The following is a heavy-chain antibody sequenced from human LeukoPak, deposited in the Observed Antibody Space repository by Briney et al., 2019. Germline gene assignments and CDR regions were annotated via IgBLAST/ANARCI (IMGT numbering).Heavy chain of an antibody. CDR1: NGSISNYY. CDR2: VDHSETT. D-gene: IGHD2-8*02. V-gene: IGHV4-59*01. CDR3: ARGACTGPNCRISPMDV. Sequence: SETLSLTCTVSNGSISNYYWNWIRQAPGKGLEWIGFVDHSETTDHNPSLKSRVIIAVDTSKNQFSLRLNAVTAADTAVYYYARGACTGPNCRISPMDVWGKGTTVTVSS. J-gene: IGHJ6*04.